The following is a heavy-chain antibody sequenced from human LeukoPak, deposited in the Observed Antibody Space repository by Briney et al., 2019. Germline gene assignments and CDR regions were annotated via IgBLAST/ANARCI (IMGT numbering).Heavy chain of an antibody. Sequence: KPGGSLRLSCAASGFTFSDYYMSWLRQAPGKGLEWVSYISSSGSTIYYADSVKGRFTVSRDNAKNSLYLQMNSLRAEDTAVYYCTRVARYCSGGICYSGYWGQGTLVTVSS. CDR2: ISSSGSTI. J-gene: IGHJ4*02. CDR3: TRVARYCSGGICYSGY. D-gene: IGHD2-15*01. V-gene: IGHV3-11*04. CDR1: GFTFSDYY.